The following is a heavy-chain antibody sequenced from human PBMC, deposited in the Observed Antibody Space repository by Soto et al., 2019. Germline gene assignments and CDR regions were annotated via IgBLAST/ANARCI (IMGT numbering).Heavy chain of an antibody. Sequence: GGSLRLSCAASGFTFNSYWMSWVRQAPGKGLEWVASIKQDGSEKYYVDSVRGRFTVSRDNAKNSVYLQVNSLRAEDTAVYYCARAPPLYGSGSYYNPGVEDYYMDVWGKGTTVTVSS. CDR3: ARAPPLYGSGSYYNPGVEDYYMDV. CDR2: IKQDGSEK. V-gene: IGHV3-7*01. J-gene: IGHJ6*03. CDR1: GFTFNSYW. D-gene: IGHD3-10*01.